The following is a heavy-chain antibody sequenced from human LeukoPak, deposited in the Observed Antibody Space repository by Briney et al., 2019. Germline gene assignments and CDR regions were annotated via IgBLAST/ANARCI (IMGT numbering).Heavy chain of an antibody. CDR1: GFTFSRYT. D-gene: IGHD6-13*01. CDR2: ISYDGSDK. V-gene: IGHV3-30*04. Sequence: GGSLRLSCVASGFTFSRYTMHWVRQAPGKGLEWVAVISYDGSDKQYADSVKGRFTISRDNSKNTVYLQMNGLRADDTTVYYCARAESSIWHNFDHWGQGTLVTVSS. J-gene: IGHJ4*02. CDR3: ARAESSIWHNFDH.